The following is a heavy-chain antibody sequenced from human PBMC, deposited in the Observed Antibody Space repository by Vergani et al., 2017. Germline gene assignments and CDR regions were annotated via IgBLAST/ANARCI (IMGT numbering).Heavy chain of an antibody. Sequence: QVQLVQSGAEVKKPGSSVKVSCKASGGTFSSYAISWVRQAPGQGLEWMGGIIPIFGTANYAQKFQGRVTITADESTSTAYMELSSLRSEDTAVYYCARAKLGYCSGGSCYGMDVWGQGTTVTVSS. D-gene: IGHD2-15*01. CDR3: ARAKLGYCSGGSCYGMDV. CDR2: IIPIFGTA. V-gene: IGHV1-69*01. CDR1: GGTFSSYA. J-gene: IGHJ6*02.